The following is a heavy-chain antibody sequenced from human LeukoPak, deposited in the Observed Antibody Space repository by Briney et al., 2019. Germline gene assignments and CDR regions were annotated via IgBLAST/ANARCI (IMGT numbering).Heavy chain of an antibody. D-gene: IGHD6-19*01. CDR2: INHSGSA. CDR3: ARDSSGLDY. J-gene: IGHJ4*02. Sequence: PSETLSLTCAVYDGSFSGSYCTWIRQPPGKGLEWIGEINHSGSANYNPSLKSRVTILLDASKNQFSLNLSSVTAADTAVYYCARDSSGLDYWGQGTLVTVSS. CDR1: DGSFSGSY. V-gene: IGHV4-34*01.